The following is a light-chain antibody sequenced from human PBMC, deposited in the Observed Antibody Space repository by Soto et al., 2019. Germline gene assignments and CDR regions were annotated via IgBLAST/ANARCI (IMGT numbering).Light chain of an antibody. CDR3: QQYNSYWT. CDR1: QSISSW. CDR2: KAS. J-gene: IGKJ1*01. Sequence: DIPMTQSPSTLSASVGDRATITCRASQSISSWLAWYQQKPGKAPKLLIYKASSLESGVPSRFSGSGSGTEFSLTISSLQPDDFATYYCQQYNSYWTFDQGTKVEIK. V-gene: IGKV1-5*03.